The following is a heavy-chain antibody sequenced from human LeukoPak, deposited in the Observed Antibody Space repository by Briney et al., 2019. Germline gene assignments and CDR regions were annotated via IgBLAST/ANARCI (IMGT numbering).Heavy chain of an antibody. J-gene: IGHJ1*01. CDR2: TSVDGGDI. V-gene: IGHV3-23*01. CDR3: AKQQMVQGYFQH. D-gene: IGHD6-13*01. Sequence: GCSLTLSYAASRFGFHNYAMTSIRQAPERGRDGASSTSVDGGDINSTDSAKGRFTISSDTSKNTLYLKMYNLRDEDSGLYCCAKQQMVQGYFQHWGQGTFVTVSS. CDR1: RFGFHNYA.